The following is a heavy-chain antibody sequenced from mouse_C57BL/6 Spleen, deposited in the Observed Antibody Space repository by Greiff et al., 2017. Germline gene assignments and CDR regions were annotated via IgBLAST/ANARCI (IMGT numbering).Heavy chain of an antibody. D-gene: IGHD1-1*01. J-gene: IGHJ2*01. CDR1: GYTFTSYW. CDR2: IHPNSGST. CDR3: ARTTVVATDY. V-gene: IGHV1-64*01. Sequence: VQLQQPGAELVKPGASVKLSCKASGYTFTSYWMHWVKQRPGQGLEWIGMIHPNSGSTNYNEKFKSKAALTVDKSSSTAYMQLSSLTSEDSAVYYCARTTVVATDYWGQGTTLTVSS.